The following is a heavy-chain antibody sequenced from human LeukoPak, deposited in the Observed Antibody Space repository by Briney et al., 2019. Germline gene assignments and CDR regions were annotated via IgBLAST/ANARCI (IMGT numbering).Heavy chain of an antibody. CDR2: INHSGST. V-gene: IGHV4-34*01. D-gene: IGHD3-22*01. CDR1: GGSFSVYY. Sequence: SETLSLTCAVYGGSFSVYYWSWISQPPGKGLEWIGEINHSGSTNYNPSLKSRVTIPVDTSKNQFSLKLSSVTAADTAVYYCAREQLGDSSGYYYVHDYWGQGTLVTVSS. J-gene: IGHJ4*02. CDR3: AREQLGDSSGYYYVHDY.